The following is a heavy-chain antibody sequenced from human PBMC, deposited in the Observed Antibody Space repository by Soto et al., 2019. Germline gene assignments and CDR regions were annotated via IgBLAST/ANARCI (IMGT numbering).Heavy chain of an antibody. CDR3: ARVHPCLEV. V-gene: IGHV3-7*03. J-gene: IGHJ6*02. Sequence: GGSLRLSCAASGLALSDYWMTWVRQAPGKGLEWVAQIKEDGSEISYVDSVKGRFTISRDNAKNSLYLQMNRLTGDDTALHYFARVHPCLEVWYQGASLAVSS. CDR2: IKEDGSEI. CDR1: GLALSDYW.